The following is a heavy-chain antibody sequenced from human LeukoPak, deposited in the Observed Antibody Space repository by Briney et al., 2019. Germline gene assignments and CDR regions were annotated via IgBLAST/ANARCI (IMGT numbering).Heavy chain of an antibody. Sequence: SQTLSLTCTVSGGSISSGSYYWSWIRQPAGKGLEWIGRIYTIGSTNYNPSLKSRVTISVDTSKNQFSLKLSSVTAADTAVYYCARGMAHYYDSSGYYLSPTAFDYWGQGTLVTVSS. CDR1: GGSISSGSYY. CDR3: ARGMAHYYDSSGYYLSPTAFDY. J-gene: IGHJ4*02. D-gene: IGHD3-22*01. CDR2: IYTIGST. V-gene: IGHV4-61*02.